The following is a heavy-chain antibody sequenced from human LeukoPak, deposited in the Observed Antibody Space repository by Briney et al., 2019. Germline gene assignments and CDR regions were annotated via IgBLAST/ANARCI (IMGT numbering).Heavy chain of an antibody. J-gene: IGHJ4*02. V-gene: IGHV3-21*03. D-gene: IGHD5-18*01. CDR2: ISSGSKYI. Sequence: GGSLRLSCAASVFTFSSYSMNWVRQAPGKGLEWVSSISSGSKYIYNADPVKGRFTISRDNAKNSLYLQMNSLRAEDTAVYYCARALSYSYGSMDFWGQGTLVIVSS. CDR1: VFTFSSYS. CDR3: ARALSYSYGSMDF.